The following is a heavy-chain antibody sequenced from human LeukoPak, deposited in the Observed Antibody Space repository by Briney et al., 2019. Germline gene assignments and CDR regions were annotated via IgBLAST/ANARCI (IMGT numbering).Heavy chain of an antibody. J-gene: IGHJ4*02. CDR2: INPNRCGT. D-gene: IGHD3-10*01. CDR3: ARAYGSGSYFPDY. CDR1: GYTFTGYY. Sequence: ASVKVSCKASGYTFTGYYMHWVRQAPRQGLEWMGWINPNRCGTNYPQNFQGWVTMTRDTSISTAYIELSRLRSDDTAVYYCARAYGSGSYFPDYWGQGTLVTVSS. V-gene: IGHV1-2*04.